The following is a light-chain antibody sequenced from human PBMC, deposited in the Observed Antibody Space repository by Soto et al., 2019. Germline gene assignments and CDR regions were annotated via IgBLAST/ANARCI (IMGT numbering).Light chain of an antibody. CDR3: CSYAGSSTLYVV. Sequence: QSVLTQPASVSGSPGQSITISCTGTSSDVGSYNLVSWYQQHPGKAPKLMIYEGSKRPSGVSNRLSGSKSGNTASLTISGLQAEDEADYYCCSYAGSSTLYVVFGGGTQLTVL. V-gene: IGLV2-23*01. CDR2: EGS. CDR1: SSDVGSYNL. J-gene: IGLJ2*01.